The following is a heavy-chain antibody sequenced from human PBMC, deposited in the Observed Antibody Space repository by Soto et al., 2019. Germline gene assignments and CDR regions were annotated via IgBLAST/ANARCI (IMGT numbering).Heavy chain of an antibody. CDR2: MNPNSGDA. J-gene: IGHJ4*02. Sequence: ASVKVSCKASGYTFTSYDINWVRQATGQGLEWMGWMNPNSGDAGYAQKFQGRVTMTRNTSISTAYMELSSLRSEDTAVYYCARGRYCSSTSCPFDYWGQGTLVTVSS. V-gene: IGHV1-8*01. D-gene: IGHD2-2*01. CDR1: GYTFTSYD. CDR3: ARGRYCSSTSCPFDY.